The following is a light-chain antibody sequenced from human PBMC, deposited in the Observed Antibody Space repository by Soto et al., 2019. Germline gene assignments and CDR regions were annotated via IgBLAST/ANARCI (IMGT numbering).Light chain of an antibody. V-gene: IGKV1-5*01. J-gene: IGKJ1*01. CDR2: DVS. CDR3: QKYQSDPWK. CDR1: QNIERW. Sequence: DIHITHSPSTVSASVLYIVTITFRSSQNIERWQAWYQQKPGKAPQLLLYDVSSLQRGVPSRFSGSGSATEFILTISDLQADDFATYYCQKYQSDPWKFGQGTKVDIK.